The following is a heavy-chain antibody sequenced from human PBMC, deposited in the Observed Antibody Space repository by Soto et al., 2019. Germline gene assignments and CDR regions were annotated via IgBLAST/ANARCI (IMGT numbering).Heavy chain of an antibody. V-gene: IGHV3-30*18. CDR2: ISYDGSNK. D-gene: IGHD2-2*01. J-gene: IGHJ6*02. Sequence: GGSLRLYCAASGFTFSSYVMHWVRQAPGKGLEWVAVISYDGSNKYYADSVKGRFTISRDNSKHTLFLQMNSLRPEDTAVYYCAKDLEGYCSSTSCYTYFGLDVWGQGTTVTVSS. CDR3: AKDLEGYCSSTSCYTYFGLDV. CDR1: GFTFSSYV.